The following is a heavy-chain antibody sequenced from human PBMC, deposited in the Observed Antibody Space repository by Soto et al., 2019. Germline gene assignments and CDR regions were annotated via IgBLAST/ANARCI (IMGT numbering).Heavy chain of an antibody. D-gene: IGHD4-17*01. CDR1: GFTFDDYT. CDR3: TKTGPIAEDYFDYWGQGPIAEDYFDY. J-gene: IGHJ4*02. Sequence: GGSLRLSCAASGFTFDDYTMHWVRQAPGKGLEWVSLITWDGDFTDYADSVKGRFTISRDNSKNSLFLQMNSLRAEDTALYSYTKTGPIAEDYFDYWGQGPIAEDYFDYWGQGTLVTVSS. CDR2: ITWDGDFT. V-gene: IGHV3-43*01.